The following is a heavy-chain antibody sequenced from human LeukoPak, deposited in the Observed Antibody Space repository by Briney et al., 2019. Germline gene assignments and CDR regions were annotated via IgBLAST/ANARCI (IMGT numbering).Heavy chain of an antibody. CDR2: IYTSGGT. CDR1: GGSISSGSYY. J-gene: IGHJ4*02. Sequence: SETLSLTCTVSGGSISSGSYYWTWIRQPAGKGLEWIGRIYTSGGTNHNPFLKSRVTISLDTSKNQFSLKLISVTAADTAVYFCARERTDTSMDYWGQGTLVTVSS. D-gene: IGHD5-18*01. CDR3: ARERTDTSMDY. V-gene: IGHV4-61*02.